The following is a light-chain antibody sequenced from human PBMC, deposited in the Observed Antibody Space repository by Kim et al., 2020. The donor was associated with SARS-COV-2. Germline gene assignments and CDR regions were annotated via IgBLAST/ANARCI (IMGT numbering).Light chain of an antibody. V-gene: IGKV3-15*01. CDR2: GAS. J-gene: IGKJ5*01. CDR1: QSVGSN. Sequence: SPLERAPPSSRASQSVGSNLAWYHPKPGQATRLLLYGASHRATGIPARFSGSASGTEFTLTISCLQSEDVAVYYCQQFYIWPPITFGPGTRLEIK. CDR3: QQFYIWPPIT.